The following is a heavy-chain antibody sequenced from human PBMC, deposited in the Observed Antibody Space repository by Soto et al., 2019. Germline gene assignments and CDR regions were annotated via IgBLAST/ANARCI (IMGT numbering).Heavy chain of an antibody. V-gene: IGHV3-48*03. Sequence: GGSLIVADGASGVTCIGYERRWFLQSPVKGLEWVSYISSSGITIYYADSVKGRFTISRDNAKNSLYLQLNSLRAEDTAVYYCARDLGYYASDGYFDYWGQGTVVTVSS. CDR1: GVTCIGYE. CDR2: ISSSGITI. CDR3: ARDLGYYASDGYFDY. J-gene: IGHJ4*02. D-gene: IGHD3-22*01.